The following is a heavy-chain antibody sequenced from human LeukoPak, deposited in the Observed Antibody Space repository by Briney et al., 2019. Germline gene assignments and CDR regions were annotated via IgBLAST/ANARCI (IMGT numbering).Heavy chain of an antibody. D-gene: IGHD2-15*01. CDR2: ISSSSSYI. V-gene: IGHV3-21*01. Sequence: PGGSLRLSCAASGFTFSSYSMNWVRQAPGKGLEWVSYISSSSSYIYYADSVKGRFTISRDNAKNSLYLQMNSLRAEDTAVYYCARGPDIVVVVAATFWFDPWGQGTLVTVSS. CDR1: GFTFSSYS. J-gene: IGHJ5*02. CDR3: ARGPDIVVVVAATFWFDP.